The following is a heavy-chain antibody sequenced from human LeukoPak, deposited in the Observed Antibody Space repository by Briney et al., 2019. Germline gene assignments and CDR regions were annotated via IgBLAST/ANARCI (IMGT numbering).Heavy chain of an antibody. CDR2: IYYSGST. V-gene: IGHV4-59*08. Sequence: SETLSLTCTVSGGSISSYYWSWIRQPPGKGLEWIGYIYYSGSTNYNPSLKSRVTISVDTSKNQFSLKLSSVTAADTAVYYCARVMGRGSYYFDYWGQGTLVTVSS. J-gene: IGHJ4*02. CDR1: GGSISSYY. CDR3: ARVMGRGSYYFDY. D-gene: IGHD3-10*01.